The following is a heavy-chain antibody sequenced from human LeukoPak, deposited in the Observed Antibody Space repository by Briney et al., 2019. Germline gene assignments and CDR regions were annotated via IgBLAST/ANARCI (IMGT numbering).Heavy chain of an antibody. CDR2: ISAYNGNT. CDR1: GYTFTSYG. J-gene: IGHJ5*02. CDR3: AGIKPYDFWSGYYITSGEFDP. Sequence: ASVKVSCKASGYTFTSYGISWVRQAPGQGLEWMGWISAYNGNTNYAQKLQGRVTMTTDTSTSTAYMELRSLRSDDTAVYYCAGIKPYDFWSGYYITSGEFDPWGQGTLVTVSS. V-gene: IGHV1-18*01. D-gene: IGHD3-3*01.